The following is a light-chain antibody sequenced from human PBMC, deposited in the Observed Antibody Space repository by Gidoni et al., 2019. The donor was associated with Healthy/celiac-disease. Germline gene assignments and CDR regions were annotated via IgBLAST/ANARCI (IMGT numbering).Light chain of an antibody. CDR2: GAS. CDR1: QSVSSN. V-gene: IGKV3-15*01. CDR3: QQYNNWPLLGWT. Sequence: EIVMTQSPATLSVSPGERATLSCRASQSVSSNLAWYQQKPGQAPRLLIYGASTRATGIPARFSGSGSGTEFTLTISSLQSEDFAVYYCQQYNNWPLLGWTFGQGTKVEIK. J-gene: IGKJ1*01.